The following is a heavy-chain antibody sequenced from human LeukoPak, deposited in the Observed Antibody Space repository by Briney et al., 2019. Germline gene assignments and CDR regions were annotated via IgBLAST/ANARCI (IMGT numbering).Heavy chain of an antibody. V-gene: IGHV3-66*02. CDR2: IYSGGST. J-gene: IGHJ4*02. CDR1: GFTVSSNY. D-gene: IGHD5-24*01. CDR3: ARGGDGYNYFDY. Sequence: PGGSLRLSCAASGFTVSSNYMSWVRQAPAKGLEWVSVIYSGGSTYYADSVKGRFTISRDNSKNTLYLQMNSLRAEDMAVYYCARGGDGYNYFDYWGQGTLVTVSS.